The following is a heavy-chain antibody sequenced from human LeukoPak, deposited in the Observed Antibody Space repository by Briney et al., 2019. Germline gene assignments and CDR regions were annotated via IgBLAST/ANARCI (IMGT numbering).Heavy chain of an antibody. CDR2: IFYDGST. CDR3: ARERSMVRGLSWFDP. D-gene: IGHD3-10*01. CDR1: GGSISNYY. V-gene: IGHV4-59*12. J-gene: IGHJ5*02. Sequence: PSETLSLTCTVSGGSISNYYWSWIRQPPGKGLEWIGYIFYDGSTSYNPSLKGRVIISVDTSKNQFSLKLSSVTAADTAVYYCARERSMVRGLSWFDPWGQGTLVTVSS.